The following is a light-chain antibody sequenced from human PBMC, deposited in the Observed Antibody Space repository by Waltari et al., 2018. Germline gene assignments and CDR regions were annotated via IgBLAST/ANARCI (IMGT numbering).Light chain of an antibody. Sequence: DSQLTQSPPTLPASVRDRLSITCRASQSISTSLAWFQQKPGKPPKLLIYKTFNLERGVPSRFSGSGSGTEFTLTITSLQPDDFATYYCQQYSSYSMFSFGQGTKLEIK. V-gene: IGKV1-5*03. CDR3: QQYSSYSMFS. CDR2: KTF. J-gene: IGKJ2*03. CDR1: QSISTS.